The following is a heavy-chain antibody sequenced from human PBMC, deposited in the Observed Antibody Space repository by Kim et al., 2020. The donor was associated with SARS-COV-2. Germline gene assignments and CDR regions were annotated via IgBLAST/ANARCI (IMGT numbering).Heavy chain of an antibody. CDR3: ARVEYGDYGIDGMDV. CDR1: GFTFSNFS. Sequence: GGSLRLSCAASGFTFSNFSMNWVRQAPGKGLEWVSSSINDYIYYADSVKGRFTIPRDNAKNSLFLQMSTLRVEDTAVYYCARVEYGDYGIDGMDVWGQGTTVTVSS. J-gene: IGHJ6*02. CDR2: SINDYI. D-gene: IGHD4-17*01. V-gene: IGHV3-21*01.